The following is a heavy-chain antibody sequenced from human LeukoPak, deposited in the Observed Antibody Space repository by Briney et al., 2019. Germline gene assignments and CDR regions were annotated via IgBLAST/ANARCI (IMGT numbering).Heavy chain of an antibody. CDR3: ARADRDAFHI. D-gene: IGHD2-15*01. J-gene: IGHJ3*02. CDR2: IGTAGDP. CDR1: GFPFRSYD. V-gene: IGHV3-13*05. Sequence: GGSVTLLCAASGFPFRSYDMQRVRQATGKGLEWVSAIGTAGDPYYPRSVKGRFNNFRENAKESLYLQMNRLKAGDPAGVCCARADRDAFHIWGQGTMVTVSS.